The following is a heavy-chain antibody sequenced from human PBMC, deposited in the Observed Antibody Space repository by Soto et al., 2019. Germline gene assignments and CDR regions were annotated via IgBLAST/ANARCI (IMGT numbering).Heavy chain of an antibody. CDR2: IDANNGRT. D-gene: IGHD1-1*01. J-gene: IGHJ4*02. V-gene: IGHV1-3*01. CDR3: ARGRWTQTTADYYLDY. Sequence: ASVKVSCKASGYTFSSYAVHWVRQAPGQRPEWMGWIDANNGRTKYSEKFQGRITITRDASASTAYTDLSSLTFEDTAIYNCARGRWTQTTADYYLDYWGRGTQVTVSS. CDR1: GYTFSSYA.